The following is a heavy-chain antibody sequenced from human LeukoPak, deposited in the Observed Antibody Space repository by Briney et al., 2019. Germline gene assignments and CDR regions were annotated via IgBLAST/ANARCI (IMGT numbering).Heavy chain of an antibody. V-gene: IGHV3-48*01. Sequence: GGSLRLSCTASGFTFSSYSMNWVRQAPGKGLEWVSYISSSTSTIDYADSVKGRFTISRDNAKNSLYLQMNSLRAEDTAVYYCAGGAGSTRYYYYMDVWGKGTTVTVSS. D-gene: IGHD2-2*01. CDR1: GFTFSSYS. CDR2: ISSSTSTI. J-gene: IGHJ6*03. CDR3: AGGAGSTRYYYYMDV.